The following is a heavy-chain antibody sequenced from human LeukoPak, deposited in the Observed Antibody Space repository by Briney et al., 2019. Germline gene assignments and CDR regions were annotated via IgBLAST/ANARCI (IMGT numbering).Heavy chain of an antibody. CDR1: GGSINSLY. CDR2: MYSSGST. CDR3: ASLPYYGFWSGYYTAGFDP. Sequence: TSETLSLTCTVSGGSINSLYWSWIRQSAGNGLDWIGRMYSSGSTDYNPSLKSRVTMSVDTSKNQFSLKLRSVTAADTAVYYCASLPYYGFWSGYYTAGFDPWGQGTLVTVSS. D-gene: IGHD3-3*01. J-gene: IGHJ5*02. V-gene: IGHV4-4*07.